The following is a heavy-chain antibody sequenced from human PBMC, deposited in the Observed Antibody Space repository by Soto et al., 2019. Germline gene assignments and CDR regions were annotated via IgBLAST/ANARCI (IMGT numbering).Heavy chain of an antibody. CDR3: ATDYYGGYDYYVFDY. Sequence: QVQLVESGGGVVQPGRSLRLSCAASGFTFSSYGMHWVRQAPGKGLEWVAVISYDGSNKYYADSVKGRFTISRDNSKNTLYLQMNSLRAEDTAVYYCATDYYGGYDYYVFDYWCQGTLVTVS. D-gene: IGHD3-16*01. J-gene: IGHJ4*02. V-gene: IGHV3-30*03. CDR1: GFTFSSYG. CDR2: ISYDGSNK.